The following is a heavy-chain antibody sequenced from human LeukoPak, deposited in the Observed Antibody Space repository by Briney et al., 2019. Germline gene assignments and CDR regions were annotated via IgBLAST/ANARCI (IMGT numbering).Heavy chain of an antibody. D-gene: IGHD2-21*01. CDR1: GFSISYNY. Sequence: GGSLRLSCVVSGFSISYNYMSWLRQAPGKGLEWVSLIYSAGDSYYADSVKGRFIISKDNSKNTAYLQMDRLRPDDTAVYYCASHYCSAGSCYFDGWGQGTLVTVSS. CDR2: IYSAGDS. J-gene: IGHJ4*02. CDR3: ASHYCSAGSCYFDG. V-gene: IGHV3-53*01.